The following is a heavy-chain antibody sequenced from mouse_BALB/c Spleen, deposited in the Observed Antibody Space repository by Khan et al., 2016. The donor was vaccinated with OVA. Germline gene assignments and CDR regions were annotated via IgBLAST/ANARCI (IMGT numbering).Heavy chain of an antibody. CDR3: ARSTYRYAFVY. V-gene: IGHV3-8*02. CDR2: IIYTGTT. J-gene: IGHJ3*01. Sequence: EVQLQESGPSLVKPSQTLSLTCSVTGDSITSGYWNWIRKFPGNKLEYMGYIIYTGTTYYNPSLKSRISITRHTSKNPSYLQLNSGTDEDTATYYCARSTYRYAFVYWGQGTLVTVSA. CDR1: GDSITSGY. D-gene: IGHD2-14*01.